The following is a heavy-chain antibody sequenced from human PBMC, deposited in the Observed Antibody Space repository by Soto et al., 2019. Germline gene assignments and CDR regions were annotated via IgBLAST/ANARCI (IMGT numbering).Heavy chain of an antibody. J-gene: IGHJ2*01. CDR3: ARKVSGSTGRPDLWYFDL. CDR2: ISGGGDAT. Sequence: EVQLLDSGGGLVQPGGSLRLSCAASGFTFSGYALTWVRQAPGKGLEWVSAISGGGDATFYADSVKGRFTISRDNSNNTLYLQMNTLRAEDTAVYYCARKVSGSTGRPDLWYFDLWGRGALLTVSS. D-gene: IGHD3-10*01. V-gene: IGHV3-23*01. CDR1: GFTFSGYA.